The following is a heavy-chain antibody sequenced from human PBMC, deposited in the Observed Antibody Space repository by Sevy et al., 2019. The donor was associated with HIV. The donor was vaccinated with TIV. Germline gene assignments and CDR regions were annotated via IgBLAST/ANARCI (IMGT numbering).Heavy chain of an antibody. D-gene: IGHD6-19*01. CDR1: GGSITSLY. CDR3: AGENAWGSGYS. J-gene: IGHJ4*02. Sequence: SETLSLTCTVSGGSITSLYWNWIRQPPGKGLEWIANIYYNGHINYNPSLKSRVTLSLDTSKNQYFLRLSSGTAADTAMYCWAGENAWGSGYSWGQGTLVTVSS. V-gene: IGHV4-59*08. CDR2: IYYNGHI.